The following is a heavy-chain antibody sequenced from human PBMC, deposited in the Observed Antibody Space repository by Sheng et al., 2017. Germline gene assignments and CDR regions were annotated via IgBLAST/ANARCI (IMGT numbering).Heavy chain of an antibody. Sequence: QVQLQESGPGLVKPSETLSLTCAVSGYSISSGYYWGWIRQPPGKGLEWIGSIYHSGSTYYNPSLKSRVTISVDTSKNQFSLKLSSVTAADTAVYYCARDEDAPPYNWFDPWGQGTLVTVSS. J-gene: IGHJ5*02. CDR2: IYHSGST. CDR1: GYSISSGYY. V-gene: IGHV4-38-2*02. CDR3: ARDEDAPPYNWFDP.